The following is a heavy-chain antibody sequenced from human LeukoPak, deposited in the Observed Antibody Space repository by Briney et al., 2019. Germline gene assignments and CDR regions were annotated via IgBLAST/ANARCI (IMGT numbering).Heavy chain of an antibody. Sequence: PSETLSLTCAVYGGSFSGYYWSWIRQPPGKGLEWIGEINHSGSTNYNPSLKSRVTISVDTSKNQFSLKLSSVTAADTAVYYCARGSGWYFYMDVWGKGTTVTVSS. CDR2: INHSGST. V-gene: IGHV4-34*01. CDR1: GGSFSGYY. J-gene: IGHJ6*03. CDR3: ARGSGWYFYMDV. D-gene: IGHD6-19*01.